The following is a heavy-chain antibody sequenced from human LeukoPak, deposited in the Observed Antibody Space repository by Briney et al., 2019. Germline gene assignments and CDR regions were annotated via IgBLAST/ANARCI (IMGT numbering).Heavy chain of an antibody. CDR3: ARARIRVVPAAIGY. J-gene: IGHJ4*02. Sequence: ASVKVSCKASGYTFTGYYMHWVRQAPGQGLEWMGWINPNSGGTNYAQKFQGRVTMTRDTSISTAYVELSRLRSDDTAVYYCARARIRVVPAAIGYWGQGTLVTVSS. D-gene: IGHD2-2*02. V-gene: IGHV1-2*02. CDR1: GYTFTGYY. CDR2: INPNSGGT.